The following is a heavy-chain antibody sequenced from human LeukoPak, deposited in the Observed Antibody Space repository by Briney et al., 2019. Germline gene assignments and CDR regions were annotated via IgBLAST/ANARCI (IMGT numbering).Heavy chain of an antibody. CDR1: GGTFSSYA. J-gene: IGHJ5*02. CDR2: IIPILGMA. CDR3: ARGYCSSTSCYSSWFDP. D-gene: IGHD2-2*02. V-gene: IGHV1-69*04. Sequence: SVKVSCKASGGTFSSYAISWVRQAPGQGLEWMGRIIPILGMANYAQKFQGRVTITADKSTSTAYMELSSLRSEDTAVYYCARGYCSSTSCYSSWFDPWAREPWSPSPQ.